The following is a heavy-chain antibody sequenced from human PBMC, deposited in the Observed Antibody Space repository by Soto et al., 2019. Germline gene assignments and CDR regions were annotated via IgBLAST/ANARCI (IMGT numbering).Heavy chain of an antibody. D-gene: IGHD1-26*01. CDR1: GGSISSGGYY. CDR2: IYYSGST. Sequence: SETLSLTCTVSGGSISSGGYYWSWIRQHPGKGLEWIGYIYYSGSTYYNPSLKSRVTISVDTSKNQFSLKLSSVTAADTAVYYCITTYSGTPARPYLDLWGQGTPVTVSS. CDR3: ITTYSGTPARPYLDL. V-gene: IGHV4-31*03. J-gene: IGHJ4*02.